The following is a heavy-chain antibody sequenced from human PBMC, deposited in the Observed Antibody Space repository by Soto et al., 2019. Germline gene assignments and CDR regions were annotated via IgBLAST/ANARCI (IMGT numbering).Heavy chain of an antibody. Sequence: ASVKVSCKASGYTFTSYGISWVRQAPGQGLEWMGWISAYNGNTNYAQKLQGRVTMTTDTSTSTAYMELRSLRSDDTAVYYCARDGSGSYYKTDYYYYYMDVWGKGTTVTVSS. CDR2: ISAYNGNT. J-gene: IGHJ6*03. V-gene: IGHV1-18*01. CDR1: GYTFTSYG. CDR3: ARDGSGSYYKTDYYYYYMDV. D-gene: IGHD3-10*01.